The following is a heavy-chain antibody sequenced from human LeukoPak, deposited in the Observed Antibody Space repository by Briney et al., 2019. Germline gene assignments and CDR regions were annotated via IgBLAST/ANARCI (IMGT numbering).Heavy chain of an antibody. CDR1: GYSFTRYW. J-gene: IGHJ4*02. CDR2: IDPADSDT. CDR3: ARSRVAAAGQYYFDY. V-gene: IGHV5-51*01. D-gene: IGHD6-13*01. Sequence: GESLKISCKGSGYSFTRYWIGWVRQMPGKGLEWLGIIDPADSDTRYGPSFQGQVTISADKSISTAYLQWRSLKASDTAMYYCARSRVAAAGQYYFDYWGQGTQVTVSS.